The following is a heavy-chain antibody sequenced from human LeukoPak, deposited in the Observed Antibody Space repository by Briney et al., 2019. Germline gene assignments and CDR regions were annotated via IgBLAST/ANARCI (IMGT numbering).Heavy chain of an antibody. CDR2: INKAGDER. J-gene: IGHJ4*02. D-gene: IGHD2-8*01. CDR3: ARDYGTNTYDLNDS. V-gene: IGHV3-7*01. Sequence: GGPRRPSCKASGITFTANWMTWVRQSPGKGLEWLANINKAGDERHYADSVKGRFTISRDNAKNSVFLQMDSLRDEDTAVYFCARDYGTNTYDLNDSWGQGTLVTVSS. CDR1: GITFTANW.